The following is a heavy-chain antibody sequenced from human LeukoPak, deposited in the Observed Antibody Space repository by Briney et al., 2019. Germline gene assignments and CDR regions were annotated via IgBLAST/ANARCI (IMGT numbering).Heavy chain of an antibody. V-gene: IGHV3-21*01. CDR1: GFTFSSYS. J-gene: IGHJ6*03. D-gene: IGHD3-10*01. Sequence: GGSLRLSCAASGFTFSSYSMNWVRQAPGKGLEWVSSISSSSSYIYYADSVKGRFTISRDNAKSSLYLQMNSLRAEDTAVYYCAGAMVRGVITPYYYMDGWDKGTTVTVSS. CDR3: AGAMVRGVITPYYYMDG. CDR2: ISSSSSYI.